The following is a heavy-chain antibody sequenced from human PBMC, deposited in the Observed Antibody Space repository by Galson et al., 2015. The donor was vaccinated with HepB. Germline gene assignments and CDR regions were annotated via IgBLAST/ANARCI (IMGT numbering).Heavy chain of an antibody. CDR1: GFTVSSNY. D-gene: IGHD1-1*01. CDR2: TYSGGST. CDR3: AREEVQDWIPGYYYYYYMDV. V-gene: IGHV3-66*01. Sequence: SLRLSCAASGFTVSSNYMSWVRQAPGKGLEWVSVTYSGGSTYYADSVKGRFTISRDNSKNTLYLQMNSLRAEDTAVYYCAREEVQDWIPGYYYYYYMDVWGKGTTVTVSS. J-gene: IGHJ6*03.